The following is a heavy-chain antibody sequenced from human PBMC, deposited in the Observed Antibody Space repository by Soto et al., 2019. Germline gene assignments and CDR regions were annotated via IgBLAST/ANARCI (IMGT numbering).Heavy chain of an antibody. Sequence: SQTLSLTCAISGDSVSSNSVSLNWIRQSPSRGLEWLGRTYYRSKWHYDYAFSVKSRVTINPDTSTNQFSLQLDSVTPDDTAVYYCAREEGIAVAVLDYWGQGTQVTVSS. V-gene: IGHV6-1*01. CDR2: TYYRSKWHY. J-gene: IGHJ4*02. D-gene: IGHD6-19*01. CDR3: AREEGIAVAVLDY. CDR1: GDSVSSNSVS.